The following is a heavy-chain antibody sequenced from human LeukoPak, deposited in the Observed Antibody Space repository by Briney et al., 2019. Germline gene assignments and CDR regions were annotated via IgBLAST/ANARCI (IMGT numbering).Heavy chain of an antibody. Sequence: PGGSLRLTCAASGFTFGSYAMIWVRQAPGKGLEWFSHISVSGGNTYYADSVKGRFTISRVNSKNTMYLQMNSLRAEDTAVYYCAKDGKKYGSTWDFDYWGQGTLVTVSS. CDR2: ISVSGGNT. CDR3: AKDGKKYGSTWDFDY. D-gene: IGHD6-13*01. V-gene: IGHV3-23*01. J-gene: IGHJ4*02. CDR1: GFTFGSYA.